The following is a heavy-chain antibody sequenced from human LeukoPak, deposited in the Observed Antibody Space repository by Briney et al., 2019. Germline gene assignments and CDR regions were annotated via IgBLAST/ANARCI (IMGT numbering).Heavy chain of an antibody. CDR2: IYYSGST. Sequence: SETLSLTCTVSGGSISSYYWSWIRQPPGKGLEWIGYIYYSGSTNYNPSLKSRVTISVDTSKNQFSLKLSSVTAADTAVYHCARTVRGPYYYGMDAWGQGTTVTVSS. V-gene: IGHV4-59*01. CDR3: ARTVRGPYYYGMDA. CDR1: GGSISSYY. D-gene: IGHD3-10*02. J-gene: IGHJ6*02.